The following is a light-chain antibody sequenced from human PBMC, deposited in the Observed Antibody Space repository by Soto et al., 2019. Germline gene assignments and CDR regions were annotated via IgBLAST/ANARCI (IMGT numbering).Light chain of an antibody. J-gene: IGLJ2*01. V-gene: IGLV3-10*01. CDR1: ALPKKY. Sequence: SYELTQPPSVSVSPGQTARITCSGDALPKKYAYWYQQKSGQAPVLVIYDDGKRPFVIPERFSGSSSGTMATLTISGAQVDDEADYYCFSTDSSGNHGGVFGGGTKLTVL. CDR2: DDG. CDR3: FSTDSSGNHGGV.